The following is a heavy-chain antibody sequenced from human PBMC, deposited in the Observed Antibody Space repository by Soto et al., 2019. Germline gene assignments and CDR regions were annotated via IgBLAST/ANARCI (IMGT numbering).Heavy chain of an antibody. CDR2: ISGSGGST. CDR1: GFTFSTYA. V-gene: IGHV3-23*01. CDR3: ARPNLYCTSTSCYDS. Sequence: VGSLRLSCAASGFTFSTYAMSWVRQAPGKGLEWVSAISGSGGSTYYADSMKGRFTISRDNSKNTLYLQMNSLRAGDTAVYYCARPNLYCTSTSCYDSWGQGTLVTVSS. D-gene: IGHD2-2*01. J-gene: IGHJ4*02.